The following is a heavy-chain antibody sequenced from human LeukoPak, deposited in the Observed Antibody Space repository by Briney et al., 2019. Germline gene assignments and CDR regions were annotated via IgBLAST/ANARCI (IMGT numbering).Heavy chain of an antibody. Sequence: GASVKVSCKASGYTFTSYVISWVRQAPGQGLEWMGWISAYNGNTNYAQKLQGRVTMTTDTSTSTAYMELRSLRSDDTAVYYCARDLFAGSYYVLGDPHLDYWGQGTLVTVSS. CDR1: GYTFTSYV. CDR2: ISAYNGNT. J-gene: IGHJ4*02. CDR3: ARDLFAGSYYVLGDPHLDY. V-gene: IGHV1-18*01. D-gene: IGHD1-26*01.